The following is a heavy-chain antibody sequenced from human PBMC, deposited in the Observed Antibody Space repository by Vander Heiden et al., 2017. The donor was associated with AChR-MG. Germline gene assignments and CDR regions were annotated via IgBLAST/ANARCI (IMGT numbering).Heavy chain of an antibody. Sequence: EVQLVESGGGLVQPGRSLRLSCAASGFTFDDYAMHWVRQAPGKGLEWVSGISWNSGSIGYADSVKGRFTISRDNAKNSLYLQMNSLRAEDTALYYCAKDRSAVIAAFDYWGQGTLVTVSS. J-gene: IGHJ4*02. D-gene: IGHD6-13*01. CDR1: GFTFDDYA. CDR2: ISWNSGSI. V-gene: IGHV3-9*01. CDR3: AKDRSAVIAAFDY.